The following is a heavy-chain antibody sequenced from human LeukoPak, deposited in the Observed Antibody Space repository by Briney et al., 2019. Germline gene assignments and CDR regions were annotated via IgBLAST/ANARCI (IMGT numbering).Heavy chain of an antibody. Sequence: RGSLRLSCAGSGFTFRFYAMTWLRQAPGKGLEWVSGISGDASVSKHAHSVKGRFNISRDNSKNTLYLQLNSLRVEDTAIYYCAKGYSSSLYGDAFHIWGQGTMVTVSP. CDR3: AKGYSSSLYGDAFHI. J-gene: IGHJ3*02. D-gene: IGHD6-13*01. CDR2: ISGDASVS. CDR1: GFTFRFYA. V-gene: IGHV3-23*01.